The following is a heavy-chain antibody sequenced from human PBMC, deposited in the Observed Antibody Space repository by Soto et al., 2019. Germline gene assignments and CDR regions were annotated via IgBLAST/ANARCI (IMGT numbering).Heavy chain of an antibody. J-gene: IGHJ4*02. V-gene: IGHV1-69*13. CDR3: ASYVWGSYRPRYFDY. CDR1: GGTFSGYA. Sequence: ASVKVSCKASGGTFSGYAISWVRQAPGQGLEWMGGIIPIFGTANYAQKFQGRVTITADESTSTAYMELRSLRSEDTAVYYCASYVWGSYRPRYFDYWGQGTLVTVSS. CDR2: IIPIFGTA. D-gene: IGHD3-16*02.